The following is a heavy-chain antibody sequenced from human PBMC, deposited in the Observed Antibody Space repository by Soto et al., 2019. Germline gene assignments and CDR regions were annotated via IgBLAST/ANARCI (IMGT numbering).Heavy chain of an antibody. J-gene: IGHJ6*02. V-gene: IGHV3-21*01. CDR3: ARDRGYDAHDYYYNAMDV. Sequence: GSLRLSCVASGFTFRTYTMNWVRQAPGKGLEWVSGIRGFSPYTFYAESVKGRSTISRDNAKNSLYLQMNSLGVEDTAVYYCARDRGYDAHDYYYNAMDVWGQGTTVTVSS. CDR1: GFTFRTYT. CDR2: IRGFSPYT. D-gene: IGHD2-15*01.